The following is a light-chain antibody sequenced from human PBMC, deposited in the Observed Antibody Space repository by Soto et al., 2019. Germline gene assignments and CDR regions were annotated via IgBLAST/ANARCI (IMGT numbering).Light chain of an antibody. J-gene: IGKJ1*01. CDR2: KAS. CDR1: QSISSW. Sequence: DIQMTQSPSTLSASVGDRVTITCRASQSISSWLAWYQQKPGKAPTLLIYKASSLESGVPSRFSGSGSGTEFTLTISSLQPDDFATYYCQQYHSYLWTFGQGTKVAIK. V-gene: IGKV1-5*03. CDR3: QQYHSYLWT.